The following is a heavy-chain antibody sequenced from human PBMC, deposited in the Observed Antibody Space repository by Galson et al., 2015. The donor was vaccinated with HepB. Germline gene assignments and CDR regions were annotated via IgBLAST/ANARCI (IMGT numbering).Heavy chain of an antibody. CDR3: ARWEYSSDLYVLDP. J-gene: IGHJ5*02. CDR2: LRYDGSDQ. V-gene: IGHV3-33*01. Sequence: SLRLSCAASGFTFSDYGMHWVRQAPGKGLEWVAFLRYDGSDQHYVDYVKGRFTIARDNSKNTVFLQMNNLRAEDTAVYYCARWEYSSDLYVLDPWGQGTLVTVSS. D-gene: IGHD3-16*01. CDR1: GFTFSDYG.